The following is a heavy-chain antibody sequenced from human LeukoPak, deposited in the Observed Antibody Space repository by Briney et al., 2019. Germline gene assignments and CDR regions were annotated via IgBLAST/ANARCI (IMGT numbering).Heavy chain of an antibody. CDR2: IGSSTSYV. J-gene: IGHJ4*02. CDR1: GFTFSRYN. D-gene: IGHD3-22*01. Sequence: GGSLRLSCAASGFTFSRYNMNWVRQAPGKGLEWVSSIGSSTSYVYYADSVKGRFTISRDNAKNSLYLQMNSLRAEDTAVYYCAKSYYDSSGYYFFDYWGQGTLVTVSS. CDR3: AKSYYDSSGYYFFDY. V-gene: IGHV3-21*01.